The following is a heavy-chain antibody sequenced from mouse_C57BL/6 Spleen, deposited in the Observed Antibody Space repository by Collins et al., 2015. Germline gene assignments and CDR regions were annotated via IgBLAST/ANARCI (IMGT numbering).Heavy chain of an antibody. D-gene: IGHD1-1*01. CDR3: TRFYYSFAMDY. CDR2: INPNNGGT. Sequence: EVQLQQSGPELVKPGASVKISCKASGYTFTDYYMNWVKQSHGKSLEWIGDINPNNGGTDYNQKFKGKATLTVDKSSSTAYIELRSLTSEDSAVYYCTRFYYSFAMDYWGQGTSVTVSS. CDR1: GYTFTDYY. J-gene: IGHJ4*01. V-gene: IGHV1-26*01.